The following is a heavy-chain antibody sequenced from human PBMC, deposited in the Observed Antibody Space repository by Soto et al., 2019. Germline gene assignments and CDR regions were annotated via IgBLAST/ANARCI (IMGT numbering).Heavy chain of an antibody. J-gene: IGHJ4*02. CDR3: TSFSTYYGSGSYKFSPHDASFDY. CDR2: ISPSGSTI. Sequence: EVQLVESGGGLVQPGGSLRLSCAASGFTFNDYEMNWVRQAPGKGLEWVSYISPSGSTIYNADSVKGRFTISRDNAKNSLFLQMNSLRAEDTAVYYCTSFSTYYGSGSYKFSPHDASFDYWGQGTLVTVSS. D-gene: IGHD3-10*01. V-gene: IGHV3-48*03. CDR1: GFTFNDYE.